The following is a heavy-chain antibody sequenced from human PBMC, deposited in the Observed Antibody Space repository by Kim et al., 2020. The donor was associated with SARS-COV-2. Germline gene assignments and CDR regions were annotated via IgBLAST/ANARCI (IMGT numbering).Heavy chain of an antibody. Sequence: SQTLSLTCAISGDSVSSNSAAWNWIRQSPSRGLEWLGRTYYRSKWYNDYAVSVKSRITINPDTSKNQFSLQLNSVTPEDTAVYYCTRTAIAAHPTGFDYWGQGTLVTVSS. D-gene: IGHD6-13*01. CDR1: GDSVSSNSAA. V-gene: IGHV6-1*01. J-gene: IGHJ4*02. CDR2: TYYRSKWYN. CDR3: TRTAIAAHPTGFDY.